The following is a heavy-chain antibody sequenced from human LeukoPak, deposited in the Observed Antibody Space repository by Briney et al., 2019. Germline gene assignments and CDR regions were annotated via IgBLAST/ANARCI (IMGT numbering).Heavy chain of an antibody. CDR2: MSGSGGST. Sequence: GGSLRLSCAASGFTFSSYAMSWVRQAPGKGLEWVAGMSGSGGSTYYADSVKGRCTISRDNSKNTLYLQMNTLRAEDTAVYYCAKDREYSYVYDAFDIWGQGTLVTVSS. CDR1: GFTFSSYA. J-gene: IGHJ3*02. D-gene: IGHD3-16*01. V-gene: IGHV3-23*01. CDR3: AKDREYSYVYDAFDI.